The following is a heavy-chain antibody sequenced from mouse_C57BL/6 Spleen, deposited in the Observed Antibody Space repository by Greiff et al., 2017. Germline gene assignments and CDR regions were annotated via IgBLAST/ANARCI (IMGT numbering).Heavy chain of an antibody. V-gene: IGHV1-52*01. J-gene: IGHJ1*03. Sequence: QVQLQQPGAELVRPGSSVKLSCKASGYTFTSYWMHWVKQRPIQGLEWIGNIDPSDSETHYNQKFKDKATLTVDKSSSTAYMQLSSLTSVDSAVYYCAKEGDTTVGYFDVWGTGTTVTVSS. D-gene: IGHD1-1*01. CDR2: IDPSDSET. CDR3: AKEGDTTVGYFDV. CDR1: GYTFTSYW.